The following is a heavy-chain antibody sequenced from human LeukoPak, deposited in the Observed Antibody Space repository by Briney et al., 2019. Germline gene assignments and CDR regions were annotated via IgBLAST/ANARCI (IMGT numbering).Heavy chain of an antibody. J-gene: IGHJ5*02. D-gene: IGHD3-10*01. CDR3: ARGGTMVSGWFDP. Sequence: GGSLRLSCAASGFTFSDYYMRWIRQAPGKGLERVSDISSSGSTIYYADPVKGRFTISRDNAKNSLYLQMNSLRAEDTAVYYCARGGTMVSGWFDPWGQGTLVTVSS. CDR1: GFTFSDYY. CDR2: ISSSGSTI. V-gene: IGHV3-11*01.